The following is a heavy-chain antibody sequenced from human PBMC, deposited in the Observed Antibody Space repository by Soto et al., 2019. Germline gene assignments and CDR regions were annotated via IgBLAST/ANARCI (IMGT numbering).Heavy chain of an antibody. J-gene: IGHJ6*02. CDR2: INPSGGST. V-gene: IGHV1-46*03. CDR3: AREGVSVDSGYDRGGMDV. Sequence: QVQLVQSGAEMKKPGASVKVSCKASGYTFTSYYMHWVRQAPGQGLEWMGIINPSGGSTSYAQKFRGRVTMTRDTSTSTVYMELSSLRSEDTAVYYCAREGVSVDSGYDRGGMDVWGQGTTVTVSS. CDR1: GYTFTSYY. D-gene: IGHD5-12*01.